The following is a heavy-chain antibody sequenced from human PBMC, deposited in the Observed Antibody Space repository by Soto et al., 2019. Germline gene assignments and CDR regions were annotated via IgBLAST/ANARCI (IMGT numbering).Heavy chain of an antibody. CDR2: ISGSGGST. D-gene: IGHD2-15*01. CDR1: GFTFSSYA. J-gene: IGHJ6*03. Sequence: GGSLRLSCAASGFTFSSYAMSWVRQAPGKGLEWVSAISGSGGSTYYADSVKGRFTISRDNSKNTLYLQRNSLRAEDTAVYYCAKEGYCSGGSCPPRPLQKPYYYYYMDVWGKGTTVTVSS. CDR3: AKEGYCSGGSCPPRPLQKPYYYYYMDV. V-gene: IGHV3-23*01.